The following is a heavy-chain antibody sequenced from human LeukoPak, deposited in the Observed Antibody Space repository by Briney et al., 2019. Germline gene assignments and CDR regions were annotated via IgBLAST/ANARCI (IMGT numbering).Heavy chain of an antibody. V-gene: IGHV3-30*18. D-gene: IGHD2-21*01. CDR1: GFTFSSYA. CDR3: AKDASSPVIDY. CDR2: ISYDGSDK. Sequence: GGSLRLSCAASGFTFSSYAMSWVRQAPGKGLEWVAVISYDGSDKYYADSVKGRFTIPRDNSKNTLYLQMNSLRAEDTAVYYCAKDASSPVIDYWGQGTLVTVSS. J-gene: IGHJ4*02.